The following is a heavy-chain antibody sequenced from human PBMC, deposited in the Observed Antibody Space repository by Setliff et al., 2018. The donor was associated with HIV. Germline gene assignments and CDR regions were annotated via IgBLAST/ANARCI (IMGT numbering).Heavy chain of an antibody. CDR3: SRHPFAGTVDY. D-gene: IGHD1-1*01. J-gene: IGHJ4*02. Sequence: PSETLSLTCAVSGGSISSNNFCWDWIRQPPEKGLGWIATICYTGRTYYNPSLKSRVAISVDTSKNLFSLRLTSLTAADTAFYYCSRHPFAGTVDYWGQATLVTVSS. CDR2: ICYTGRT. V-gene: IGHV4-39*01. CDR1: GGSISSNNFC.